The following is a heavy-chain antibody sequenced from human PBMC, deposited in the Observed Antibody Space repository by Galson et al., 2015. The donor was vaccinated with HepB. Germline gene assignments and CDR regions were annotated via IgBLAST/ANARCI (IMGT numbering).Heavy chain of an antibody. Sequence: YLRLSCAASGFAFSSYGMHWVLQAPGKGLECVKVIWYDGSNKYYADSVKGRFTISRDNSKNTLYLQMNSLRAEDTAVYYCARETRVFEYYYGMDVWGQGTTVTVSS. CDR2: IWYDGSNK. V-gene: IGHV3-33*08. CDR3: ARETRVFEYYYGMDV. J-gene: IGHJ6*02. CDR1: GFAFSSYG. D-gene: IGHD6-13*01.